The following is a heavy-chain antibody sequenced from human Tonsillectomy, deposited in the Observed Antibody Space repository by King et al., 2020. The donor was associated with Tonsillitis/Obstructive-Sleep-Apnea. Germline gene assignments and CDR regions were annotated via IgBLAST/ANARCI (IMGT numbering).Heavy chain of an antibody. D-gene: IGHD2-8*01. CDR2: IYYSEST. J-gene: IGHJ3*02. V-gene: IGHV4-59*01. CDR1: GGSISGYY. Sequence: VQLQESGPGLVKPSETLSLTCTVSGGSISGYYWSWIRQPPGKGLECIGYIYYSESTNYNPSLKSRVTISVDTSKNQFSLRLSSVTAADTAVYYCAREGAVMNAFDIWGQGTMVTVSS. CDR3: AREGAVMNAFDI.